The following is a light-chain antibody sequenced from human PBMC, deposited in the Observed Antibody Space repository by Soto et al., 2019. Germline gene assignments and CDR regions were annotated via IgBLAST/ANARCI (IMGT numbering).Light chain of an antibody. J-gene: IGKJ1*01. CDR1: KSVLYSSNHKND. CDR2: WAS. Sequence: IVMTQSPDSLAVSLGERATINVKSSKSVLYSSNHKNDLAWSKQKPGQTPKRRMYWASTRESGVHDRFSVSGSGTDFTLAISSLKAEEVAVDYCQQYYSTQTFGQGTKVDIK. V-gene: IGKV4-1*01. CDR3: QQYYSTQT.